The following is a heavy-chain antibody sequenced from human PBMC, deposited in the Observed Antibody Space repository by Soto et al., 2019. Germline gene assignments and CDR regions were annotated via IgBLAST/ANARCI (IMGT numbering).Heavy chain of an antibody. CDR3: ARGPELKDYYDSSGYAFDY. J-gene: IGHJ4*02. CDR2: IYYSGST. CDR1: GGSISSGGYY. D-gene: IGHD3-22*01. Sequence: SETLSLTCTVSGGSISSGGYYWSWIRQHPGKGLEWIGYIYYSGSTYYNPSLKSRVTISVDTSKNQFSLKLSSVTAADTAVYYCARGPELKDYYDSSGYAFDYWGQGTLVNVSS. V-gene: IGHV4-31*03.